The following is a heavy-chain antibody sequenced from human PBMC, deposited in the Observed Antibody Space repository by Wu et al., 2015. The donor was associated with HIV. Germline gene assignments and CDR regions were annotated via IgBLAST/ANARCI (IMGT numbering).Heavy chain of an antibody. CDR3: VRDQQWPSTYYYYYGMDV. V-gene: IGHV1-18*01. Sequence: QVQLVQSGAEVKKPGASVKVSCKASGYTFTSYGFSWVRQAPGQGLEWMGWIAPYDGNTNYAQNLQGRVTMTTDTSTSTAYMELRSLRFDDTAVYYCVRDQQWPSTYYYYYGMDVWGQGTTVTVSS. CDR1: GYTFTSYG. D-gene: IGHD6-19*01. CDR2: IAPYDGNT. J-gene: IGHJ6*02.